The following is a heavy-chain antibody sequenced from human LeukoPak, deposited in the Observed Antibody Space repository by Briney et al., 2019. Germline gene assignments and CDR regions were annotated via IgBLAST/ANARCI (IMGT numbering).Heavy chain of an antibody. CDR2: IIPIFGTA. V-gene: IGHV1-69*05. CDR1: GGTFSSYA. CDR3: ARDLLNYYDSSPFDY. Sequence: GASVKVSCKASGGTFSSYAISWVRQAPGQGLEWMGGIIPIFGTANYAQKLQGRVTMTTDTSTSTAYMELRSLRSDDTAVYYCARDLLNYYDSSPFDYWGQGTLVTVSS. J-gene: IGHJ4*02. D-gene: IGHD3-22*01.